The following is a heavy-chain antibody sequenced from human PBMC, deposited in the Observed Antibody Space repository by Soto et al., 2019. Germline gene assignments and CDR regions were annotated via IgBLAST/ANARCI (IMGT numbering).Heavy chain of an antibody. J-gene: IGHJ4*02. CDR2: FFYTGST. V-gene: IGHV4-59*01. CDR3: AKSRDGYNLNPTDD. Sequence: PSETLSLTCTVSDGSISAYYWSWIRQPPGKGLEWLGYFFYTGSTNHNPSLKGRVTISLDMSNNQFSLSLSSVTAADTAMYYCAKSRDGYNLNPTDDWGQGFPVTVSS. CDR1: DGSISAYY. D-gene: IGHD5-12*01.